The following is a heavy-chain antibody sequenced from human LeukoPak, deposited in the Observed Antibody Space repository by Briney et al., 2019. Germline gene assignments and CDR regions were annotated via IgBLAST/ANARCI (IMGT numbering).Heavy chain of an antibody. Sequence: KTGGSLRLSFSPSGLTFIRYIMNWVPQAPGRGVAWVSSINSSSSSYIYYADSVKGRSTLSRDNAKNSLYLQLTSLRAENTAVYYGASSGTATVKWFDTCGQGTPGSVSS. D-gene: IGHD5-18*01. CDR3: ASSGTATVKWFDT. V-gene: IGHV3-21*01. CDR2: INSSSSSYI. CDR1: GLTFIRYI. J-gene: IGHJ5*02.